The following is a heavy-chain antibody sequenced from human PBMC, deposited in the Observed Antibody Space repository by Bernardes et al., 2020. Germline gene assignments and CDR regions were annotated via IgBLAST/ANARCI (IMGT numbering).Heavy chain of an antibody. CDR2: ISYSGTT. CDR3: ARQNCSSAECSWGGFFDS. J-gene: IGHJ4*02. D-gene: IGHD3-22*01. V-gene: IGHV4-39*01. CDR1: GGSISSGTDH. Sequence: SETLTLTCGVSGGSISSGTDHWGWVRQSPGKGLEWIGTISYSGTTYFSLSLKSRVTIFVDTSKNQFSLILNSVTAADTATYYCARQNCSSAECSWGGFFDSWSQGTLVVASS.